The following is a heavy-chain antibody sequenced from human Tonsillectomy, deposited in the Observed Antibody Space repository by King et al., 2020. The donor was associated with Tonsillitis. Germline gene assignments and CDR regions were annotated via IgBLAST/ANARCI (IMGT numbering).Heavy chain of an antibody. V-gene: IGHV3-11*01. CDR1: GFTFSDYH. Sequence: VQLVESGGGLVKPGGSLRLSCAASGFTFSDYHMSWIRQAPGKGLEWVSYISSSGSTVYYADSVRGRFTISRDNDNNALYLQMNSLGVEDTTVYFCAREGVTSQPYDYWGRGTLVTVSS. CDR2: ISSSGSTV. J-gene: IGHJ4*02. CDR3: AREGVTSQPYDY. D-gene: IGHD3-16*01.